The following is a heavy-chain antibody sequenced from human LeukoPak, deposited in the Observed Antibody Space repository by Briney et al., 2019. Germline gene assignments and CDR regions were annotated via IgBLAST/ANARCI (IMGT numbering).Heavy chain of an antibody. CDR2: ISYDGSNK. CDR3: ARGLYASGWYGPRGLTNWFDP. CDR1: GFTFSSHA. V-gene: IGHV3-30*04. D-gene: IGHD6-19*01. Sequence: PGRSLRLSCAASGFTFSSHAMHWVRQAPGKGLEWVAVISYDGSNKYYADSVKGRFTISRDNSKNSLYLQMNSLRAEDTAVYYCARGLYASGWYGPRGLTNWFDPWGQGTLVTVSS. J-gene: IGHJ5*02.